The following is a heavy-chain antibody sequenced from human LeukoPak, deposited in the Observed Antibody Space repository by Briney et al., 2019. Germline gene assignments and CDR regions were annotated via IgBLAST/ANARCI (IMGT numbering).Heavy chain of an antibody. V-gene: IGHV1-24*01. D-gene: IGHD6-6*01. J-gene: IGHJ4*02. Sequence: ASVKVSCKVSGYTLTELSMHWVRQAPGKGLEWMGGFDPEDGETIYAQKFQGRVTMTEDTSTDTAYMELSSLRSEDTAVYYCATDLPVDSSSAGAFDYWGQGTLVTVSS. CDR3: ATDLPVDSSSAGAFDY. CDR2: FDPEDGET. CDR1: GYTLTELS.